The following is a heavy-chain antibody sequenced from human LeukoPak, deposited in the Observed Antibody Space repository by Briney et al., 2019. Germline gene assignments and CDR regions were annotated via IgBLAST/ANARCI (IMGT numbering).Heavy chain of an antibody. CDR3: ARVPTVTTKDRDY. CDR2: IYYSGST. V-gene: IGHV4-39*07. D-gene: IGHD4-17*01. Sequence: PSETLSLTCTVSGGSLSSSSYYWGWIRQPPGKGLEWIGSIYYSGSTYYNPSLKSRVTISVDTSKNQFSLKLSSVTAADTAVYYCARVPTVTTKDRDYWGQGTLVTVSS. J-gene: IGHJ4*02. CDR1: GGSLSSSSYY.